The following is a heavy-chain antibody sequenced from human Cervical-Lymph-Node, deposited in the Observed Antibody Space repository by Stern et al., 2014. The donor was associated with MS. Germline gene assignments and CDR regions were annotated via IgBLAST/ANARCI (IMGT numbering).Heavy chain of an antibody. D-gene: IGHD5-12*01. Sequence: QVQLVQSGAEVKKPGASVKVSCKASGYTFTRYAIHWVRQAPGQRLEWMGWFNTGACDTKFSQKFQGSVTLIRVTPARSTSMDLSALRSEDTAVYYCARDSIVANSWGDYFDFRGQGSRVTVS. CDR1: GYTFTRYA. CDR2: FNTGACDT. J-gene: IGHJ4*02. CDR3: ARDSIVANSWGDYFDF. V-gene: IGHV1-3*04.